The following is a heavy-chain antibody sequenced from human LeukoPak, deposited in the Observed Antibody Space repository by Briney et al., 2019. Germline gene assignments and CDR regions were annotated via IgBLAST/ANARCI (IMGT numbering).Heavy chain of an antibody. J-gene: IGHJ4*02. D-gene: IGHD2-2*01. Sequence: GRSLRLSCAASGFTFSSYGMHWVRQAPGKGLEWVAVISYDGSNKYYADSVKGRFTISRVNSKNTLYLQMNSLRAEDTAVYYCAKDEGIVVVPAAIDYWGQGTLVTVSS. V-gene: IGHV3-30*18. CDR2: ISYDGSNK. CDR1: GFTFSSYG. CDR3: AKDEGIVVVPAAIDY.